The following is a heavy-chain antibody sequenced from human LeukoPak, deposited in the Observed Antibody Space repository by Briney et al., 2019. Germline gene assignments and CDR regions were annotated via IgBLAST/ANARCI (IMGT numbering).Heavy chain of an antibody. CDR3: AKVPLRAAVEYY. Sequence: PGGSLRLSCAASGFTFSSYGMHWVRQAPGKGLEWVAFIRYDGSNKYYADSMKGRFTISRDNSKNTLCLQMNSLRAEDTAVYYCAKVPLRAAVEYYWGQGTLVTVSS. CDR1: GFTFSSYG. D-gene: IGHD6-13*01. CDR2: IRYDGSNK. V-gene: IGHV3-30*02. J-gene: IGHJ4*02.